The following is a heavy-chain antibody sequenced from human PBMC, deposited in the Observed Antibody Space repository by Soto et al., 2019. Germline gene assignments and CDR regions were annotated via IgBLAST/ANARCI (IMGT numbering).Heavy chain of an antibody. CDR1: GGSFSGYY. D-gene: IGHD3-10*01. CDR2: INHSGST. J-gene: IGHJ6*03. V-gene: IGHV4-34*01. Sequence: SETLSLTCAVYGGSFSGYYWSWIRQPPGRGLEWIGEINHSGSTNYNPSLKSRVTISVDTSKNQFSLKLSSVTAADTAVYYCARRAVVLGIRAEYYYCSGSSTHYYYYYMDVWGKGTTVTVSS. CDR3: ARRAVVLGIRAEYYYCSGSSTHYYYYYMDV.